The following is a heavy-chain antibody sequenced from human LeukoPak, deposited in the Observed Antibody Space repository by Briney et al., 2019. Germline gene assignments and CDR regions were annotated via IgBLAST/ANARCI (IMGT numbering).Heavy chain of an antibody. J-gene: IGHJ4*02. CDR2: IDTDGKTT. CDR3: VRDKDGYNF. Sequence: GGSLRLSCAASGSTFNTYVMHWVRQAPGKGLVWVARIDTDGKTTTYADSVKGRFTISRDNAKNMLYVQMNSLRAEDTAVYYCVRDKDGYNFWGQGTLVSVSP. D-gene: IGHD5-24*01. V-gene: IGHV3-74*01. CDR1: GSTFNTYV.